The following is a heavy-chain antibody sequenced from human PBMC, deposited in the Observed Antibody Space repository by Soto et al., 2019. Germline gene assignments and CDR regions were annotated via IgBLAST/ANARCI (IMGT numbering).Heavy chain of an antibody. D-gene: IGHD2-2*03. CDR3: ARHEVDIVVVPAAMSAFDI. CDR2: IYPGDSDT. J-gene: IGHJ3*02. V-gene: IGHV5-51*01. Sequence: PGESLKISCKGSGYRFTSYWIGWVRQMPGKGLEWMGIIYPGDSDTRYSPSFQGQVTISADKSISTAYLQWSSLKASDTAMYYCARHEVDIVVVPAAMSAFDIWGQGTMVTVSS. CDR1: GYRFTSYW.